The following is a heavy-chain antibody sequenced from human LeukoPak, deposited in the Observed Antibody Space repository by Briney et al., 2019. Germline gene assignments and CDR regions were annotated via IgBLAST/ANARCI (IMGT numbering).Heavy chain of an antibody. CDR1: GFTFSAYA. CDR2: ISRSGSST. V-gene: IGHV3-23*01. CDR3: AKSGDILTGYYLYWYFDL. D-gene: IGHD3-9*01. Sequence: TGGSLRLSCAASGFTFSAYAMSWVRQAPGKGLEWVSAISRSGSSTDYADSVKGRFTISRDNSKNTLYLQMNSLRSEDTAVYYWAKSGDILTGYYLYWYFDLGGRGTLVTVS. J-gene: IGHJ2*01.